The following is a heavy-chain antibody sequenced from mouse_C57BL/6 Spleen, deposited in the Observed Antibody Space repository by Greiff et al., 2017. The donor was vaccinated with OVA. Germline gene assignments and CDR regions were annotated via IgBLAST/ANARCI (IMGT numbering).Heavy chain of an antibody. V-gene: IGHV1-82*01. Sequence: QVQLQQSGPELVKPGASVKISCKASGYAFSSSWMNWVKQRPGKGLEWIGRIYPGDGDTNYNGKFKGKATLTADKSSSTAYMQLSSLTSEDSAVYFCAREDGYYNGFDYWGQGTTLTVSS. D-gene: IGHD2-3*01. J-gene: IGHJ2*01. CDR3: AREDGYYNGFDY. CDR2: IYPGDGDT. CDR1: GYAFSSSW.